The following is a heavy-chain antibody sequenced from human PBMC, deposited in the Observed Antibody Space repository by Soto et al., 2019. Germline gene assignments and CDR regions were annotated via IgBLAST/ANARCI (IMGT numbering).Heavy chain of an antibody. Sequence: GGSLRLSCVASGFAFGTYGMHWVRQAPGKGLEWVAVLGYDGGGGYYGDSVKGRFTISRDNSKNTLYLQMDSLRGEDTALYYCAREPVGPDYAMDVWGQGTTVTVSS. D-gene: IGHD1-26*01. V-gene: IGHV3-33*01. J-gene: IGHJ6*02. CDR1: GFAFGTYG. CDR3: AREPVGPDYAMDV. CDR2: LGYDGGGG.